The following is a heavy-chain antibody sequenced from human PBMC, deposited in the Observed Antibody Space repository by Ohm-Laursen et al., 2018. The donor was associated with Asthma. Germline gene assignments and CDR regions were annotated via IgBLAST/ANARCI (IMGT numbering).Heavy chain of an antibody. V-gene: IGHV1-8*02. Sequence: SSVKVSCKASGYTFTNYAIHWVRQAPGQGLEWMGWMNPNSGKTGYAQKFQGRVIMTRNTAISTAYMEQSSLKSEDTAVYYCARPFKTHDHGDYRDFWYFDLWGRGTLVTVSS. CDR2: MNPNSGKT. CDR3: ARPFKTHDHGDYRDFWYFDL. D-gene: IGHD4-17*01. CDR1: GYTFTNYA. J-gene: IGHJ2*01.